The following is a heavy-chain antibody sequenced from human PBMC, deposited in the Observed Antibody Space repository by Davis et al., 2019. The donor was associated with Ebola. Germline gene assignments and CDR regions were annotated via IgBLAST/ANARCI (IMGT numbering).Heavy chain of an antibody. CDR3: ARRVGARSGFDY. CDR1: GGSFSGYY. J-gene: IGHJ4*02. V-gene: IGHV4-34*01. D-gene: IGHD1-26*01. CDR2: INHSGST. Sequence: MPSETLSLTCAVYGGSFSGYYWSWIRQPPGKGLEWIGEINHSGSTNYNPSLKSRVTISVDTSKNQFSLKLSSVTAADTAVYYCARRVGARSGFDYWGQGTLVTVSS.